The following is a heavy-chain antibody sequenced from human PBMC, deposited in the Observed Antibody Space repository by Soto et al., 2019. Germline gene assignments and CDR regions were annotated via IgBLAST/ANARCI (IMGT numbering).Heavy chain of an antibody. CDR1: GGTFSSYS. J-gene: IGHJ5*02. Sequence: PVKVSCKASGGTFSSYSISWVLQAPGQGLEWMGGIIPIFGTANYAQKFQGRVTITADKSTSTAYMELSSLRSEDTAVYYCARDPRIAVAASNWFDPWGQGTLVTVSS. CDR3: ARDPRIAVAASNWFDP. V-gene: IGHV1-69*06. D-gene: IGHD6-19*01. CDR2: IIPIFGTA.